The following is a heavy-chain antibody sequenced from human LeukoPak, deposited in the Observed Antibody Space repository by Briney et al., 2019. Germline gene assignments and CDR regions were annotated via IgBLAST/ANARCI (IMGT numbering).Heavy chain of an antibody. J-gene: IGHJ4*02. D-gene: IGHD1-26*01. V-gene: IGHV1-18*01. CDR2: ISAYNGNT. CDR1: GYTFTSYG. CDR3: ARDTVGATRRGFFDY. Sequence: ASVKVSCKASGYTFTSYGISWVRQAPGQGLERMGWISAYNGNTNYAQKLQGRVTMTTDTSTSTAYMELRSLRSDDTAVYYCARDTVGATRRGFFDYWGQGTLVTVSS.